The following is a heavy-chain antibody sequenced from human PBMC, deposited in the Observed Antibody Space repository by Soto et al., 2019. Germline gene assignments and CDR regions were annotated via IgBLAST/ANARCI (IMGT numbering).Heavy chain of an antibody. D-gene: IGHD6-19*01. Sequence: QVQLVESGGGVVKPGRSLRLSCAASGFTFSSYGIHWVRQAPGKGLEWVAYIWYDGSNKYYPDSVKGRFTISRDNSKNTLYLLMNSLRAEDTAVYYGVRAPIAVTGYVDYWGQGNLVTVSS. J-gene: IGHJ4*02. V-gene: IGHV3-33*01. CDR3: VRAPIAVTGYVDY. CDR1: GFTFSSYG. CDR2: IWYDGSNK.